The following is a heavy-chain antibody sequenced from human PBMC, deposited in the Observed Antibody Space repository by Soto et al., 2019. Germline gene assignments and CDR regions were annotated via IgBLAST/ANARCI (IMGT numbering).Heavy chain of an antibody. CDR1: GYTFTNYY. V-gene: IGHV1-46*01. J-gene: IGHJ4*02. CDR3: AREPNESYYFHY. D-gene: IGHD5-18*01. Sequence: QVHLVQSGAEVKKPGASVKVSCKASGYTFTNYYIHWVRQAPGQGLEWLGIIRPSGGRTEYAQRFQGRVTMTRDTSTSTVYMELTSLTSEDTAVYYCAREPNESYYFHYWGQGTLVTVSS. CDR2: IRPSGGRT.